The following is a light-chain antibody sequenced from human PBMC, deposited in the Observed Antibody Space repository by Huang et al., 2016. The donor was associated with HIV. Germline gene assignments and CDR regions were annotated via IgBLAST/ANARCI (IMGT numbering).Light chain of an antibody. Sequence: DIQMTQSPSSLSASVGDRVTSTCRTSKSIRNYLSWDQQKPLKAPKLRIYAASTLQSGVPSRFSGLGSWTDYTLTISILQPEDSATYFCQQSYSIPRTFGQGTKVEIK. J-gene: IGKJ1*01. CDR1: KSIRNY. V-gene: IGKV1-39*01. CDR2: AAS. CDR3: QQSYSIPRT.